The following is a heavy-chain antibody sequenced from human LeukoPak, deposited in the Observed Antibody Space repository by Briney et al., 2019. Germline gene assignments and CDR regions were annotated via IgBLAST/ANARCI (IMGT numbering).Heavy chain of an antibody. Sequence: SETLSLTCTVSGDSISSSNYYWSWIRQPPGKELEWIASINYSGSTYYNPSLKSPVTISADTSKNQFSLRLSSVTAADTAVYFCARYVVYGSGKYYFDYWGQGSLVTVSS. CDR2: INYSGST. CDR3: ARYVVYGSGKYYFDY. V-gene: IGHV4-39*01. CDR1: GDSISSSNYY. D-gene: IGHD3-10*01. J-gene: IGHJ4*02.